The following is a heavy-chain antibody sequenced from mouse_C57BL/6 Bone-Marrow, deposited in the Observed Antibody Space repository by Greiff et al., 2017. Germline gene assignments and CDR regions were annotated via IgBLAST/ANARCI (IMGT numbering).Heavy chain of an antibody. D-gene: IGHD2-3*01. Sequence: DVMLVESGEGLVKPGGSLKLSCAASGFTFSSYAMSWVRQTPEKRLEWVAYISSGGDYIYYADTVKGRFTISRDNARNTLYLQRSSLKSEDTAMYYCTRGIDDGYSFAYWGQGTLVTVSA. CDR2: ISSGGDYI. CDR3: TRGIDDGYSFAY. J-gene: IGHJ3*01. V-gene: IGHV5-9-1*02. CDR1: GFTFSSYA.